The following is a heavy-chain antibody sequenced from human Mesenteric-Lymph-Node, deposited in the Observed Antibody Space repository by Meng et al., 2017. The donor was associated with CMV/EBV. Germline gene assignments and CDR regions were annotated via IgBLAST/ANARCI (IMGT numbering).Heavy chain of an antibody. CDR1: GYTFTSYA. J-gene: IGHJ3*01. V-gene: IGHV1-18*01. D-gene: IGHD1-26*01. Sequence: ASVKVSCKASGYTFTSYAIGWVRQVPGQGLEWMGWISSNNGNTNSAQKLQGRVTMTTDTSTSTAYMELRSLTSDDTAIYYCARLDVGAVRYYDAFDLWGHGTKVTVSS. CDR3: ARLDVGAVRYYDAFDL. CDR2: ISSNNGNT.